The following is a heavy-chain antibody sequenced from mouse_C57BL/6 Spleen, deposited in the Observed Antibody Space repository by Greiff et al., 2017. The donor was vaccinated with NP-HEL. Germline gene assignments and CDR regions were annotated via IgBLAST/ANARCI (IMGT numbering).Heavy chain of an antibody. CDR3: ARDYYGSSYEPPAY. V-gene: IGHV1-19*01. CDR1: GYTFTDYY. D-gene: IGHD1-1*01. J-gene: IGHJ3*01. CDR2: INPYNGGT. Sequence: EVQLQQSGPVLVKPGASVKMSCKASGYTFTDYYMNWVKQSPGKSLEWIGVINPYNGGTSYNQKFKGKATLTVDKSSSTAYMELNSLTSEDSAVYDCARDYYGSSYEPPAYWGQGTLVTVSA.